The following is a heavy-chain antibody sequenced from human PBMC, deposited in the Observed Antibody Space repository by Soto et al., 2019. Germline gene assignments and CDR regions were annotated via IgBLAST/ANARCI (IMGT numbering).Heavy chain of an antibody. J-gene: IGHJ2*01. CDR3: ARGVAGTRRHWYFDL. CDR1: GGTFSSYA. D-gene: IGHD6-19*01. V-gene: IGHV1-69*06. CDR2: IIPIFGTA. Sequence: QVQLVQSGAEVKKPGSSVKVSCKASGGTFSSYAISWVRQAPGQGLEWMGGIIPIFGTANYAQKFQGRVTITADKSTSTAYMELSSLRSADTAVYYCARGVAGTRRHWYFDLWGRGTLVTVSS.